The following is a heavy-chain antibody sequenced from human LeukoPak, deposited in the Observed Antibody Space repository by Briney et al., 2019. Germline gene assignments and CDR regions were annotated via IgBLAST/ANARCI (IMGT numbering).Heavy chain of an antibody. CDR2: MNPNSGNT. Sequence: GASVKVSCKASGYTFTSYDINWVRQATGQGLEWMGWMNPNSGNTGYAQKFQGRVTMTRNTSISTAYMELSSLRSEDTAVYYCARGESSSSWAYYYYYYMDVWGKGTTVTISS. CDR1: GYTFTSYD. D-gene: IGHD6-13*01. V-gene: IGHV1-8*01. CDR3: ARGESSSSWAYYYYYYMDV. J-gene: IGHJ6*03.